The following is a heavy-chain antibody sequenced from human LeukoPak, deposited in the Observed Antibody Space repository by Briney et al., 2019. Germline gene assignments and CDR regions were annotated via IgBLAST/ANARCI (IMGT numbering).Heavy chain of an antibody. V-gene: IGHV3-72*01. Sequence: EYAASVEGRFTISRDDSMNSLYLQMNSLKTEDTAVYYCARVKAGAYYFDYWGQGTLVTVSS. D-gene: IGHD6-19*01. CDR3: ARVKAGAYYFDY. J-gene: IGHJ4*02.